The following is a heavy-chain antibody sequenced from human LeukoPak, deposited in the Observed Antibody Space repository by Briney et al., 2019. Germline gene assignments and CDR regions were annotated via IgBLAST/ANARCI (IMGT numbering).Heavy chain of an antibody. CDR1: GFTFPTYA. V-gene: IGHV3-23*05. J-gene: IGHJ4*02. Sequence: GGSLRLSCAASGFTFPTYAMIWVRQAPGKGPDWVSAIDNSGRNTFYTDSVKGRFTISRDNSKNTLYLRLNSLRAEDTAVYYCARLGSSSSSDCWGQGTLVTVSS. CDR3: ARLGSSSSSDC. D-gene: IGHD6-6*01. CDR2: IDNSGRNT.